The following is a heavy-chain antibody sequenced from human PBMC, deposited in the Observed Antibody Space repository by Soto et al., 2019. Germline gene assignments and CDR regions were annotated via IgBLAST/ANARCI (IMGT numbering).Heavy chain of an antibody. J-gene: IGHJ6*02. CDR3: ARGSSGYQNYYYGMDV. V-gene: IGHV1-69*13. Sequence: ASVKVSCKASGGTFSSYAISWVRQAPGQGLEWMGGIIPIFGTANYAQKFQGRVTITADESTSTAYMELSSLRSEDTAVYYCARGSSGYQNYYYGMDVWGQGTTVTVSS. D-gene: IGHD3-22*01. CDR1: GGTFSSYA. CDR2: IIPIFGTA.